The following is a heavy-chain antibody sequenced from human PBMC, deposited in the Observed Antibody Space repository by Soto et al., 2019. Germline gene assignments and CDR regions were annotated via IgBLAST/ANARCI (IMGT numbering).Heavy chain of an antibody. V-gene: IGHV4-31*03. CDR1: GGSIISGGYY. CDR2: IYYSGST. J-gene: IGHJ4*02. CDR3: ARLDSSGYYYGYYFDY. Sequence: SETLSLTCTVSGGSIISGGYYFIWIRQHPWNGLEWIGYIYYSGSTYYNPSLKSRVTISVDTSKNQFSLKLSSVTAADTAVYYCARLDSSGYYYGYYFDYWGQGTLVTVSS. D-gene: IGHD3-22*01.